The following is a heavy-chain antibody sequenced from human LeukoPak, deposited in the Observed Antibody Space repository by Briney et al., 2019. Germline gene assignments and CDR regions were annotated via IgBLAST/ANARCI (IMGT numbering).Heavy chain of an antibody. V-gene: IGHV5-51*01. CDR1: GYVFSYFW. Sequence: GESLKISCKAVGYVFSYFWIAWVRQVPGKGLEYMGVVYPGDSDMRYSPSFRGHVIISADRATHTAYPQWSSLNASDSAVYFCVKPRQQFDYFDYWGQGTLVTVSS. CDR2: VYPGDSDM. J-gene: IGHJ4*02. CDR3: VKPRQQFDYFDY. D-gene: IGHD4-11*01.